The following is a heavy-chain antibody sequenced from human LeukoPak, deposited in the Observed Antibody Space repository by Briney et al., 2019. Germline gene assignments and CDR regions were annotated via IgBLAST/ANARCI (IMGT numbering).Heavy chain of an antibody. CDR1: GFTVSSNY. V-gene: IGHV3-53*05. Sequence: GGSLRLSCAASGFTVSSNYMSWVRQAPGKGLEWVSVIYSGGNTYYADSVKGRFTISRDNSKNTLYLQMNSLRAEDTAVYYCARGQYYDFWSGYYTGYFDYWGQGTLVTVSS. J-gene: IGHJ4*02. CDR3: ARGQYYDFWSGYYTGYFDY. D-gene: IGHD3-3*01. CDR2: IYSGGNT.